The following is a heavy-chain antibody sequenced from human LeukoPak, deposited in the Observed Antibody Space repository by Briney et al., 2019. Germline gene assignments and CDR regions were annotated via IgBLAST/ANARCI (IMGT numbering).Heavy chain of an antibody. CDR2: NSSSSDYT. Sequence: PGGCLRLSCATSGFTFRDYSMSWVRQAPGKGLERVSYNSSSSDYTSYADSVKGRFTISRDNAKRSLYPQMNTLRAEDTAVYYCARCQYNSSPDFWGQGTLVTVSS. CDR3: ARCQYNSSPDF. CDR1: GFTFRDYS. D-gene: IGHD6-19*01. J-gene: IGHJ4*02. V-gene: IGHV3-11*03.